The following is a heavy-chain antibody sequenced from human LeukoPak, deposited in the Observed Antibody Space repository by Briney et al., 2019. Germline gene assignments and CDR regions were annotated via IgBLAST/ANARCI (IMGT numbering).Heavy chain of an antibody. J-gene: IGHJ3*02. CDR1: GYTLTELS. Sequence: ASVKASCKVSGYTLTELSMHWVRQAPGNGLEWMGGFDPEDGETIYAQKFQGRVTMTEDTSTDTAYMELSSLRSEDTAVYYCATVHFLLWSDRAFDIWGQGTMVTVSS. V-gene: IGHV1-24*01. CDR3: ATVHFLLWSDRAFDI. D-gene: IGHD3-10*01. CDR2: FDPEDGET.